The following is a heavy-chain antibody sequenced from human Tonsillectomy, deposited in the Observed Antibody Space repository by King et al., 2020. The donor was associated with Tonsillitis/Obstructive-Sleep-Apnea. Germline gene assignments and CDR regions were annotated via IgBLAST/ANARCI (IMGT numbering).Heavy chain of an antibody. Sequence: VQLVESGGGLVKPGGSLRLSCAASGFTFSCYSMNWVRQAPGRGLEWVSSISSSSRHIYYADSVKGRFTIFRDNAKNSLYLQMDSLRAEDTAVYYCARVSLDYGANSAFDYWGQGTLVTVSS. J-gene: IGHJ4*02. D-gene: IGHD4-23*01. V-gene: IGHV3-21*01. CDR3: ARVSLDYGANSAFDY. CDR2: ISSSSRHI. CDR1: GFTFSCYS.